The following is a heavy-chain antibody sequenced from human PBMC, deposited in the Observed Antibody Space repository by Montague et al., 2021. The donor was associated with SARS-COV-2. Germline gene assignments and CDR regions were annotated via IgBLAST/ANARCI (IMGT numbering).Heavy chain of an antibody. J-gene: IGHJ6*03. Sequence: TLSLTCTVSGGSISSGSYYWSWLRPPAGKGLEWIGRIYTSGSTNYNPSLKSRVTISVDTSKNQFPLKLSSVTAADTAVYYCASGIAATFYYYMDVWGKGTPVTVSS. CDR2: IYTSGST. V-gene: IGHV4-61*02. CDR3: ASGIAATFYYYMDV. CDR1: GGSISSGSYY. D-gene: IGHD6-13*01.